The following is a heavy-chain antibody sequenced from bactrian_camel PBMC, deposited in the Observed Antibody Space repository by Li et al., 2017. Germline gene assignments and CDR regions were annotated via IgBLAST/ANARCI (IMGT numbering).Heavy chain of an antibody. CDR3: AVRSIGGTWGPILLSNEYDY. Sequence: DVQLVESGGGSVQAGGSLKLSCAAIGYINPTYCMGWFRQAPGKEHEWVADIYTGDGGTIYADSVKGRFTISQDKAKNTVYLQMNSLKPEDTANYRCAVRSIGGTWGPILLSNEYDYWGQGTQVTVS. D-gene: IGHD3*01. CDR1: GYINPTYC. CDR2: IYTGDGGT. J-gene: IGHJ4*01. V-gene: IGHV3S40*01.